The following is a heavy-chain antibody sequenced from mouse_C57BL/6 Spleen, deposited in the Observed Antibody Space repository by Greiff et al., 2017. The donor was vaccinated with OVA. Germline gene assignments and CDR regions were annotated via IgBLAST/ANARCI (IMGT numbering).Heavy chain of an antibody. CDR1: GYTFTSYW. CDR2: INPSNGGT. D-gene: IGHD1-1*01. CDR3: ARAPYYYGSTPNAMDY. V-gene: IGHV1-53*01. Sequence: QVQLQQSGTELVKPGASVKLSCKASGYTFTSYWMHWVKQRPGQGLEWIGNINPSNGGTNYNEKFKSKATLTVDKSSSTSYMQLSSLTSEDSAVYYCARAPYYYGSTPNAMDYWGQGTSVTVSS. J-gene: IGHJ4*01.